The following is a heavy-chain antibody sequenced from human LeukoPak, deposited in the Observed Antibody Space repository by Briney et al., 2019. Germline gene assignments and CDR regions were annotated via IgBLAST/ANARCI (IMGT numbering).Heavy chain of an antibody. J-gene: IGHJ4*02. CDR1: GFSVTNNY. D-gene: IGHD6-13*01. CDR3: AREIGQQLGLDY. V-gene: IGHV3-66*01. CDR2: IYSGGST. Sequence: PGGSLRLSCAASGFSVTNNYMSWVRQAPGKGLEWVSVIYSGGSTYYADSVKGRFTISRDNSKNTLYLQMNSLRAEDTAVYYCAREIGQQLGLDYWGQGTLVTVSS.